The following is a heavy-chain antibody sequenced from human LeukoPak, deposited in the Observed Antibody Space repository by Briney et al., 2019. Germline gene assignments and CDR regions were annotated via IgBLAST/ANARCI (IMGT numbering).Heavy chain of an antibody. Sequence: GASVKVSCKASGGSFISYAIGWARQAPGQGLEWMGGITPMFGTANYAQKFQGRVTISADESTSTAYMELRSLRSEDTAVYYCVRDGSYYDSRGYYYLYWGQGTLVTVSS. D-gene: IGHD3-22*01. V-gene: IGHV1-69*13. CDR3: VRDGSYYDSRGYYYLY. CDR1: GGSFISYA. CDR2: ITPMFGTA. J-gene: IGHJ4*02.